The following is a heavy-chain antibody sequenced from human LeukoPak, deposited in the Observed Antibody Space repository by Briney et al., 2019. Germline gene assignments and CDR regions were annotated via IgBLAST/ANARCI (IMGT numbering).Heavy chain of an antibody. Sequence: ASVKVSCKASGYTFTSYDINWVRQATGQGLEWMGWINPNSGGTNYAQKFQGRVTMTRDTSISTAYMELSRLRSDDTAVYYCARRRIAAADTLYYYYYYMDVWGKGTTVTVSS. CDR3: ARRRIAAADTLYYYYYYMDV. CDR2: INPNSGGT. D-gene: IGHD6-13*01. J-gene: IGHJ6*03. CDR1: GYTFTSYD. V-gene: IGHV1-2*02.